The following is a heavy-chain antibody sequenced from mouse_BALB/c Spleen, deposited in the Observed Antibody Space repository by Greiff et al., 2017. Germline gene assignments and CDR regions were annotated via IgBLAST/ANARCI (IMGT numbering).Heavy chain of an antibody. CDR1: GFTFSSFG. D-gene: IGHD3-1*01. CDR3: AKSGLVGFAY. J-gene: IGHJ3*01. Sequence: EVKLVESGGGLVQPGGSRKLSCAASGFTFSSFGMHWVRQAPEKGLEWVAYISSGSSTIYYADTVKGRFTISRDNPKNTLFLQMTSLRSEDTAMYYCAKSGLVGFAYWGQGTLVTVSA. V-gene: IGHV5-17*02. CDR2: ISSGSSTI.